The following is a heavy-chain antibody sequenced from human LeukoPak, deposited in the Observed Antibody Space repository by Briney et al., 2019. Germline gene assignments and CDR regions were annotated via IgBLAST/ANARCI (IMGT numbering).Heavy chain of an antibody. J-gene: IGHJ4*02. CDR3: AREKSWSRDY. Sequence: GGSLRLSCAASGFTFSSYAMQWVRQAPGKGLEWVAVTSFDGTSKHYIDSVKGRFTISRDNSKNTLFLQMNSLRAEDTAVYYCAREKSWSRDYWGQGTLVTVSS. V-gene: IGHV3-30*04. CDR1: GFTFSSYA. D-gene: IGHD2-8*01. CDR2: TSFDGTSK.